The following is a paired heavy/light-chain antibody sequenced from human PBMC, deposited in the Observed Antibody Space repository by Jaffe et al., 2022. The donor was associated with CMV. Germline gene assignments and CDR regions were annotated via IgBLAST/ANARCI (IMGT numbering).Heavy chain of an antibody. J-gene: IGHJ6*03. V-gene: IGHV4-39*01. CDR3: ARIRGTSRYYYYYYMDV. Sequence: QLQVQESGPGLVKPSETLSLTCSVSGGSISSSTYYWGWIRQPPGMALEWIGSIYYTGSTYYNPSLKSRVTISVDTSKNQFSLKLSSVTAADTAVYYCARIRGTSRYYYYYYMDVWGKGTTVTVSS. CDR1: GGSISSSTYY. CDR2: IYYTGST. D-gene: IGHD2-2*01.
Light chain of an antibody. CDR2: GAS. J-gene: IGKJ1*01. CDR3: QQYGSSTGT. Sequence: EIVLTQSPGTLSLSPGERATLSCRASQSVSSSYLAWYQQKPGQAPRLLIYGASSRATGIPDRFSGSGSGTDFTLTISRLEPEDFAVYYCQQYGSSTGTFGQGTKVEIK. V-gene: IGKV3-20*01. CDR1: QSVSSSY.